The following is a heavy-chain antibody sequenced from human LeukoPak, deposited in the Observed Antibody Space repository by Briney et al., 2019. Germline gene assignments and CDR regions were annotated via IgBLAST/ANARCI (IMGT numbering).Heavy chain of an antibody. V-gene: IGHV3-23*01. CDR3: AKVTMVRGVTIDY. Sequence: GGSLRLSCAASGLTFSSYAMSWVRQAPGKGLEWVSAISGSGGSTYYADSVKGWFTISRDNSKNTLYLQMNSLRAEDTAVYYCAKVTMVRGVTIDYWGQGTLVTVSS. CDR1: GLTFSSYA. CDR2: ISGSGGST. J-gene: IGHJ4*02. D-gene: IGHD3-10*01.